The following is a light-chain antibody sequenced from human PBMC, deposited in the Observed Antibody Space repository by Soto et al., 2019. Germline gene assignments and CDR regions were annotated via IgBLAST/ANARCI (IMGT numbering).Light chain of an antibody. CDR2: EVS. V-gene: IGLV2-14*01. Sequence: QPVLTQPASVSGSPRQSITISCTGTSSDVGGYNYVSWYQQHPGKAPKLMIYEVSNRPSGVSNRFSGSKSGNTASLTISGLQAEDEADYYCSSYTSSSTLYVFGTGTKVTVL. CDR1: SSDVGGYNY. CDR3: SSYTSSSTLYV. J-gene: IGLJ1*01.